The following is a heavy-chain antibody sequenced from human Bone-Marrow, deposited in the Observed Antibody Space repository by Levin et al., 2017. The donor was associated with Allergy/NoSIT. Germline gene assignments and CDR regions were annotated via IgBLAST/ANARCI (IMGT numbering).Heavy chain of an antibody. CDR1: GFTFSNYY. J-gene: IGHJ4*02. D-gene: IGHD1-1*01. V-gene: IGHV3-11*01. CDR2: IGVTSSVI. Sequence: LSLTCAASGFTFSNYYMSWIRQPPGKGPEWLSYIGVTSSVIYYADSVKGRFTISRDNTKNSLSLQMDNVRADDTAVYYCARGAAGTRGHYFDSWGQGTLVTVSS. CDR3: ARGAAGTRGHYFDS.